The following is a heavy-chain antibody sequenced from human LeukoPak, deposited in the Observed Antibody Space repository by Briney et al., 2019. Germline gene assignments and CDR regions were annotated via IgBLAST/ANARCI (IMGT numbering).Heavy chain of an antibody. J-gene: IGHJ6*03. CDR1: GYTFTAYY. V-gene: IGHV1-69*13. D-gene: IGHD2-2*01. Sequence: SVKVSCKTSGYTFTAYYMHWVRQAPGQGLEWMGGIIPIFGTANYAQKFQGRVTITADESTSTAYMELSSLRSEDTAVYYCARDREGPAAAYYMDVWGKGTTVTVSS. CDR2: IIPIFGTA. CDR3: ARDREGPAAAYYMDV.